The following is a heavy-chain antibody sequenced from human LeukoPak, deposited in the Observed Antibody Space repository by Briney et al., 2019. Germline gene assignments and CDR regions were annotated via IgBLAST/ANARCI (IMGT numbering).Heavy chain of an antibody. CDR2: IYHSGST. Sequence: SKTLSLTCAVSGYSISSGYYWGWIRQPPGKGLEGFGGIYHSGSTYYNPYLKSRVTISVDTSKNQFSLKPSSVTAADTAVYYCARRGSYGSFDYWGQGTLVTVSS. CDR3: ARRGSYGSFDY. V-gene: IGHV4-38-2*01. CDR1: GYSISSGYY. J-gene: IGHJ4*02. D-gene: IGHD5-18*01.